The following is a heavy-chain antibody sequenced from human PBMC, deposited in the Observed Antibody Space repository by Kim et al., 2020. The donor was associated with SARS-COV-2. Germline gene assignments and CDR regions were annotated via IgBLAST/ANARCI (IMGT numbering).Heavy chain of an antibody. CDR2: ICYDGSNK. Sequence: GGSLRLSCAASGFTFSSYGMHWVRQAPGKGLEWVAVICYDGSNKYYADDVKGRFTISRDNSKNTLYLQMNSLRAEDTAVYYCAKERGIVAPRPYGMDVWGQGTTVTVSS. CDR1: GFTFSSYG. D-gene: IGHD1-26*01. V-gene: IGHV3-33*06. J-gene: IGHJ6*02. CDR3: AKERGIVAPRPYGMDV.